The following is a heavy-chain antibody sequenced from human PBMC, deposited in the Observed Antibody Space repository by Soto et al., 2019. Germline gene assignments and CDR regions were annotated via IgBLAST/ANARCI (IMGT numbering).Heavy chain of an antibody. V-gene: IGHV3-33*01. D-gene: IGHD2-21*02. Sequence: QVQLVESGGGVVQPGRSLRLSCAASGFTFSSYGMHWVRQAPGKGLEWVAVIWYDGSNKYYADSVKGRFTISRDNSKNTLYLQMNSLRAEDTAVYYCARARGGNSFFDYWGQGTLVTVSS. CDR3: ARARGGNSFFDY. CDR2: IWYDGSNK. CDR1: GFTFSSYG. J-gene: IGHJ4*02.